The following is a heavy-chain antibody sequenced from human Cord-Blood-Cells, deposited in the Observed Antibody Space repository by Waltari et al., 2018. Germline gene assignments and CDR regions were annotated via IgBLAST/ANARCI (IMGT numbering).Heavy chain of an antibody. D-gene: IGHD7-27*01. CDR1: GYTFTSYA. CDR2: INAGNGNT. Sequence: QVRLVQSGAEVKKPGASVQVSCKASGYTFTSYAMNWVRQAPGQRLEWMGWINAGNGNTKYSQKFQGRVTITRDTSASTAYMELSSLRSEDTAVYYCARRGKLTGDQSYWYFDLWGRGTLVTVSS. J-gene: IGHJ2*01. CDR3: ARRGKLTGDQSYWYFDL. V-gene: IGHV1-3*01.